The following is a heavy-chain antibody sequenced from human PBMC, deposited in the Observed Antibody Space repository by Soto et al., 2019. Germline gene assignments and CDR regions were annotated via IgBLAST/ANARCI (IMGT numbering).Heavy chain of an antibody. CDR3: ARDLYCRDTSCYHDAFDM. Sequence: ASVKVSCKASGYTFTSYGITWVRQAPGQGLEWMGWVSAYNGNTNYAQKLQGRVSMITDTSTSTAYMELRSLRSDDTAVYFCARDLYCRDTSCYHDAFDMWGQGTMVTVSS. J-gene: IGHJ3*02. CDR1: GYTFTSYG. V-gene: IGHV1-18*01. CDR2: VSAYNGNT. D-gene: IGHD2-15*01.